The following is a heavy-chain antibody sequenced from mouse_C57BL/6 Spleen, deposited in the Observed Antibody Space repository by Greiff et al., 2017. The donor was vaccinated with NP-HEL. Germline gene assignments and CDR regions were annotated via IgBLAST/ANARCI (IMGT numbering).Heavy chain of an antibody. J-gene: IGHJ2*01. CDR3: TRDWGYFDY. CDR2: IRLKSDNYAT. CDR1: GFTFSNYW. D-gene: IGHD4-1*01. Sequence: EVKLVESGGGLVQPGGSMKLSCVASGFTFSNYWMNWVRQSPEKGLEWVAQIRLKSDNYATHYAESVKGRFTISRDDSKSSVYLQMNNLRAEDTGIYYCTRDWGYFDYWGQGTTLTVSS. V-gene: IGHV6-3*01.